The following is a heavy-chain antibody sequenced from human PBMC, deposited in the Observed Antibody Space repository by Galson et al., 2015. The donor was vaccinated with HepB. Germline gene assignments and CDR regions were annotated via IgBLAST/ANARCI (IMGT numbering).Heavy chain of an antibody. CDR3: ARDLYVVVPAAILYYYYGMDV. CDR2: ISAYNGNT. J-gene: IGHJ6*02. V-gene: IGHV1-18*04. D-gene: IGHD2-2*01. CDR1: GYTFTSYG. Sequence: SVKVSCKASGYTFTSYGISWVRQAPGQGLEWMGWISAYNGNTNYAQKLQGRVTMTTDTSTSTAYMELRSLRSDDTAVYYCARDLYVVVPAAILYYYYGMDVWGQGTTVTVSS.